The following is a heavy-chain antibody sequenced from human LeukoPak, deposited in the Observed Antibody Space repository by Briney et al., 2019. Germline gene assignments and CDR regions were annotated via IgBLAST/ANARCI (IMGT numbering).Heavy chain of an antibody. CDR3: AKQPHYGRLIDY. Sequence: PGRSLRLSWAASGFTLSSYGMHWVRPAPGKGLEWVAVISYDGSNKYYADSVKGRFTIYRDNSKNTLYLQMNSLGAEDVAVYYCAKQPHYGRLIDYWGQGTLVNVSS. D-gene: IGHD3-10*01. V-gene: IGHV3-30*18. CDR1: GFTLSSYG. J-gene: IGHJ4*02. CDR2: ISYDGSNK.